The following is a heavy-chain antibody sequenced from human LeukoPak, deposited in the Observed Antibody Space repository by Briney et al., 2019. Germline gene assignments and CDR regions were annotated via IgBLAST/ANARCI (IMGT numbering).Heavy chain of an antibody. CDR3: ARPHDSSGYDAFDI. CDR1: GGSISSYY. D-gene: IGHD3-22*01. Sequence: SETLSLTCTVSGGSISSYYWSWIRQPPVKGLEWIGYIYYSGSTNYNPSLKSRVTISVDTSKNQFSLKLSSVTAADTAVYYCARPHDSSGYDAFDIWGQGTMVTVSS. V-gene: IGHV4-59*08. J-gene: IGHJ3*02. CDR2: IYYSGST.